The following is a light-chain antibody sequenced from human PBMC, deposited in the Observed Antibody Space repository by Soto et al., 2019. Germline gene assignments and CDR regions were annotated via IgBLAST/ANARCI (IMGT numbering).Light chain of an antibody. CDR2: AAS. CDR3: QRGET. CDR1: QSISTY. Sequence: DIQMTQSPSSLSASVGDRVTITCRASQSISTYLNWYQQKPGKAPKLLISAASNLQSGVPSRFSGSGSGTDFTLTITSLQPVDFATYYCQRGETFGQGTKVEIK. J-gene: IGKJ1*01. V-gene: IGKV1-39*01.